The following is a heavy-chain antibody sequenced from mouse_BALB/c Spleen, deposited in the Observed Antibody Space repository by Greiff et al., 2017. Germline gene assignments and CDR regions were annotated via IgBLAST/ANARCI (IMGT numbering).Heavy chain of an antibody. CDR3: ARRGLRRDYYAMDY. D-gene: IGHD2-4*01. CDR2: ILPGSGSN. V-gene: IGHV1-9*01. CDR1: GYTFSSYW. Sequence: QVQLKQSGAELMKPGASVKISCKATGYTFSSYWIEWVKQRPGHGLEWIGEILPGSGSNNYNEKFKGKATFTADTSSNTAYMQLSSLTSEDSAVYYCARRGLRRDYYAMDYWGQGTSVTVSS. J-gene: IGHJ4*01.